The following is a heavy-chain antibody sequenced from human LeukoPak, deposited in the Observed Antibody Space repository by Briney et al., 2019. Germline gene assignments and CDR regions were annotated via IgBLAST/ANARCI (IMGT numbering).Heavy chain of an antibody. V-gene: IGHV4-34*01. CDR2: INHSGST. Sequence: ASETLSLTCAVYGGSFSGYYWSWIRQHPGKGLEWIGEINHSGSTNYNPSLKSRVTISVDTSKNQFSLKLSSVTAADTAVYYCASRGYYYYGMDVWGQGTTVTVSS. CDR1: GGSFSGYY. CDR3: ASRGYYYYGMDV. J-gene: IGHJ6*02.